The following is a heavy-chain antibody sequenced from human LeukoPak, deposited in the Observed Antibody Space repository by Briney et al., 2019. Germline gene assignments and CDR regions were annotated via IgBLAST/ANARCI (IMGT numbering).Heavy chain of an antibody. J-gene: IGHJ6*02. D-gene: IGHD3-9*01. CDR3: AKGRGSATYYDILTDYTLYNGMDV. CDR2: ISGSGGST. Sequence: GGSLRLSCAASGFTFSSYAMSWVRQAPGKGLEWVSAISGSGGSTYYADSVKGRFTISRDNSKNTLYLQMNSLRAKDTAIYYCAKGRGSATYYDILTDYTLYNGMDVWGQGTTVTVSS. V-gene: IGHV3-23*01. CDR1: GFTFSSYA.